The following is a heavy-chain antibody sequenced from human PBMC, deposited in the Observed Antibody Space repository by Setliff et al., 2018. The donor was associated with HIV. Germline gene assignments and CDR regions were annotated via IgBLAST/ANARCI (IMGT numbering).Heavy chain of an antibody. D-gene: IGHD3-22*01. CDR1: GFTFSDYY. CDR2: ISGVGSSV. Sequence: GGSLRLSCAASGFTFSDYYMTWIRHVPGKGLEWVSHISGVGSSVYYADSVKGRFTISRDNAKNSLFLQMNSLRVEDTAVYYCVRDSQGYYDTGDFYYGRIDSWGQGTLVTVFS. V-gene: IGHV3-11*04. J-gene: IGHJ4*02. CDR3: VRDSQGYYDTGDFYYGRIDS.